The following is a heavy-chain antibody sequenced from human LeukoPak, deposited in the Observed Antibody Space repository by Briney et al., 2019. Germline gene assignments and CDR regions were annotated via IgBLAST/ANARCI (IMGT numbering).Heavy chain of an antibody. D-gene: IGHD2-15*01. CDR1: GYIFTDYY. J-gene: IGHJ4*02. V-gene: IGHV1-2*02. CDR3: ARTPSPGLGYCSGDSYPDY. CDR2: INPNNGGT. Sequence: ASVKVSCKASGYIFTDYYTHWVRQAPGQGLEWMGWINPNNGGTNYAQNFQGRVTLTRDTSINTAYMEVSRLRSDDTAVYYCARTPSPGLGYCSGDSYPDYWGQGTLDTVSA.